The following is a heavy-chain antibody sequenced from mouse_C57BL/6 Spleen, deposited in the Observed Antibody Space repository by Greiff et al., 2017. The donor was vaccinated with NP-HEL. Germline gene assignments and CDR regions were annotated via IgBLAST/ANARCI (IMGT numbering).Heavy chain of an antibody. CDR3: AGGGRSLVDY. V-gene: IGHV5-17*01. CDR2: ISSGSSTI. D-gene: IGHD1-1*01. J-gene: IGHJ2*01. CDR1: GFTFSDYG. Sequence: EVQVVESGGGLVKPGGSLKLSCAASGFTFSDYGMHWVRQAPEKGLEWVAYISSGSSTIYYADTVKGRFTISRDNAKHTLFLQMASLRSEATAMYYCAGGGRSLVDYWGQGTTLTVSS.